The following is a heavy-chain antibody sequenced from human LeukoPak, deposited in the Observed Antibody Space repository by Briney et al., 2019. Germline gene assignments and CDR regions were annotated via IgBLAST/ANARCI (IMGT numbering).Heavy chain of an antibody. D-gene: IGHD5-18*01. V-gene: IGHV3-21*01. Sequence: PGGSLRLSCAASGFTFSSYSMNWVRQAPGKGLEWVSSISSSSSSYIYYADSVKGRFTISRDNAKNSLYLQMNSLRAEDTAVYYCARDRGWIQHDIWGQGTMVTVSS. J-gene: IGHJ3*02. CDR1: GFTFSSYS. CDR2: ISSSSSSYI. CDR3: ARDRGWIQHDI.